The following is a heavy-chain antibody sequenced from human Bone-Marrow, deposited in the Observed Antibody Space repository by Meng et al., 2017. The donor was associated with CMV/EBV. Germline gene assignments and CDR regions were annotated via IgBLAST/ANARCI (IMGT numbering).Heavy chain of an antibody. Sequence: GESLKISCAASGFTFSSYAMSWVRQAPGKGLEWVSAISGSGGSTYYADSVKGRFTISRDNSKNTLYLQMNSLRAEDTAVYYCAKKHYYYGMDVWDQGTTATFSS. CDR2: ISGSGGST. CDR1: GFTFSSYA. CDR3: AKKHYYYGMDV. V-gene: IGHV3-23*01. J-gene: IGHJ6*02.